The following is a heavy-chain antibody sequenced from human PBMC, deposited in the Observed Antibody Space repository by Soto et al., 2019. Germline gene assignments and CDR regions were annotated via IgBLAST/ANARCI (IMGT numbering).Heavy chain of an antibody. CDR2: MYKGGSI. CDR3: ARSYYDRSGYAVDP. J-gene: IGHJ5*02. V-gene: IGHV4-4*09. D-gene: IGHD3-22*01. Sequence: SETLSLTCRVSGGTISDDYWSWIRQPPGKRLEWIGYMYKGGSINYNPSLKSRVTISVDTSKNQFSLKLSSVTAADTAVYYCARSYYDRSGYAVDPWGQGTLVTVSS. CDR1: GGTISDDY.